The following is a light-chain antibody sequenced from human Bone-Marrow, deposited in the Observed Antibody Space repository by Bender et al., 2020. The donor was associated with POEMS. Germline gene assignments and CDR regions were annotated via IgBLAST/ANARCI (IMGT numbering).Light chain of an antibody. CDR1: SSDVGAYNY. CDR3: CSYAGTSSWV. J-gene: IGLJ3*02. CDR2: DVN. Sequence: QSALTQPASVSGSPGQSITISCTGTSSDVGAYNYVSWFQQHAGKVPRLMIYDVNNRPSGISDRFSGSKSGNTASLTISGLLPEDEADYYCCSYAGTSSWVFGGGTKLTVL. V-gene: IGLV2-14*03.